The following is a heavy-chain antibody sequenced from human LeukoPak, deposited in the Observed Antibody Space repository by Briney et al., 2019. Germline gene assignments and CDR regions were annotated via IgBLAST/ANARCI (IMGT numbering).Heavy chain of an antibody. J-gene: IGHJ4*02. V-gene: IGHV4-30-4*01. CDR3: ARHGGDYGGDSGTYYFDF. Sequence: PSQTLSLTCSVSGGSINSDDYYWNWIRQPPGKGLEWIGYIYYGGSTYYNPSLKSRVTISVDTSKNQFSLKLSSVTAADTAVYYCARHGGDYGGDSGTYYFDFSGQGTLATVSS. CDR1: GGSINSDDYY. CDR2: IYYGGST. D-gene: IGHD4-23*01.